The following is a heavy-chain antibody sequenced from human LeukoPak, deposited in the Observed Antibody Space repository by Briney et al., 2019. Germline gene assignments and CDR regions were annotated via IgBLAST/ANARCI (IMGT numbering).Heavy chain of an antibody. D-gene: IGHD2/OR15-2a*01. CDR2: IYDSGST. V-gene: IGHV4-30-4*01. CDR3: ASVSPSMALSFDY. Sequence: SQTLSLTCTVSGASIRSGDYYWSWIRQPPGKGLEWIGYIYDSGSTYYNPSLKSRITISVDTSENRFSLKLSSVTAADTAVYYCASVSPSMALSFDYWGQGTLVTVSS. J-gene: IGHJ4*02. CDR1: GASIRSGDYY.